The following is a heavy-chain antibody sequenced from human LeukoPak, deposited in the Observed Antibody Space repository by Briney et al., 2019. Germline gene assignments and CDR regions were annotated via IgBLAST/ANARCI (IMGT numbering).Heavy chain of an antibody. CDR1: GFTFSSYG. CDR3: AKDGQWLVFQH. V-gene: IGHV3-30*18. Sequence: PGGSLRLSCAASGFTFSSYGMHWVRQAPGKGLEWVAVISYDGSNKYYADSVKGRFTISRDNSKNTLYLQMNSLRAEDTAVYYCAKDGQWLVFQHWGQGTLVTVSS. CDR2: ISYDGSNK. D-gene: IGHD6-19*01. J-gene: IGHJ1*01.